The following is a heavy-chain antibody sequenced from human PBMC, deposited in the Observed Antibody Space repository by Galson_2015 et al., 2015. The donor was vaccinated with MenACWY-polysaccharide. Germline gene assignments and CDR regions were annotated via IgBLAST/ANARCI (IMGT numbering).Heavy chain of an antibody. D-gene: IGHD4-17*01. CDR1: GFIFNHYG. CDR2: ISYDETNK. V-gene: IGHV3-30*18. J-gene: IGHJ4*02. CDR3: AKDNWLRREVLAGDYDY. Sequence: SLRLSCAASGFIFNHYGIHWVRQAPGKGLEWVALISYDETNKHYADSVKGRFTISRDTSKNVVYLQMNSLRVEDTALYFCAKDNWLRREVLAGDYDYWGQGTLVAVSS.